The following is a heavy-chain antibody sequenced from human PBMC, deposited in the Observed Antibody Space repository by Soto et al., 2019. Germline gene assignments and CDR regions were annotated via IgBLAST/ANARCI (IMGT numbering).Heavy chain of an antibody. CDR3: AGATVTTVGYFDY. V-gene: IGHV3-30*03. CDR1: GLAFSRYA. Sequence: PGGSLRLSCAASGLAFSRYAMHWVRQAPGKGLEWVSVISRDGSNEDYVDAVKGRFTISRDNSKNTLYLQMNSLTPEDTAVYYCAGATVTTVGYFDYWGQGSLVTVSS. CDR2: ISRDGSNE. D-gene: IGHD4-17*01. J-gene: IGHJ4*02.